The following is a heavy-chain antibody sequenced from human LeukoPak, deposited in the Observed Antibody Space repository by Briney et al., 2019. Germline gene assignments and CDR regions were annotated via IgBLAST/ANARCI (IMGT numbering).Heavy chain of an antibody. J-gene: IGHJ3*02. CDR3: ARVHMIVVVLGAFDI. Sequence: GGSLRLSCAASGFTFSSYAMHWVRQAPGKGLEWVAVISYDGSNKYYADSVKDRFTISRDNSKNTLYLQMNSLRAEDTAVYYCARVHMIVVVLGAFDIWGQGTMVTVSS. CDR2: ISYDGSNK. V-gene: IGHV3-30*04. CDR1: GFTFSSYA. D-gene: IGHD3-22*01.